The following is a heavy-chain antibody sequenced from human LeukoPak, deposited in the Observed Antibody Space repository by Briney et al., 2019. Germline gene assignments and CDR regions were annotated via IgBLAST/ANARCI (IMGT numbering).Heavy chain of an antibody. V-gene: IGHV4-39*01. J-gene: IGHJ4*02. D-gene: IGHD2-2*01. Sequence: SETLSLTCTVSGGSIRSSYYYWGWIRQPPGKGLERIGSIYDSGSTYYSPSLKSRVTISVDTSKNQFSLKLNSVTAADTAVYYCARARVGDQLLCGFDYWGQGTLVTVSS. CDR3: ARARVGDQLLCGFDY. CDR2: IYDSGST. CDR1: GGSIRSSYYY.